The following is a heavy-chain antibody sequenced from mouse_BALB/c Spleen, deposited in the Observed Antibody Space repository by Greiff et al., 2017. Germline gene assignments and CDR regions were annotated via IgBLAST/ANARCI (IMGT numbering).Heavy chain of an antibody. Sequence: VKVVESGPGLVAPSQSLSITCTVSGFSLTSYGVHWVRQPPGKGLEWLGVIWAGGSTNYNSALMSRLSISKDNSKSQVFLKMNSLQTDDTAMYYCARDYYGSRAFAYWGQGTLVTVSA. V-gene: IGHV2-9*02. D-gene: IGHD1-1*01. CDR2: IWAGGST. J-gene: IGHJ3*01. CDR3: ARDYYGSRAFAY. CDR1: GFSLTSYG.